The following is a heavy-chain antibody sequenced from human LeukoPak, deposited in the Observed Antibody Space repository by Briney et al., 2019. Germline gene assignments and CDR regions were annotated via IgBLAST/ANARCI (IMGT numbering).Heavy chain of an antibody. J-gene: IGHJ5*02. CDR1: GFTFSSYG. D-gene: IGHD4-17*01. CDR3: AKDDYGDYGGWFDP. V-gene: IGHV3-23*01. CDR2: ISGSGGST. Sequence: GGSLRLSCAASGFTFSSYGMHWVRQAPGKGLEWVSAISGSGGSTYYADSVKGRFTISRDNSKNTLYLQMNSLRAEDTAVYYCAKDDYGDYGGWFDPWGQGTLVTVSS.